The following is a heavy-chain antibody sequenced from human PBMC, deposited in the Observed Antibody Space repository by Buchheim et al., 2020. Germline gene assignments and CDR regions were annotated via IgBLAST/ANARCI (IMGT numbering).Heavy chain of an antibody. CDR2: INEDGTEK. Sequence: EVLLVESGGGLVQPGGSLSLSCAASGFTFSRFWMSWVRQAPGKGLEWVANINEDGTEKYYVDSVKGRFTISRDNAKNSLYLQMNSLRAEDTAVYYCAREDYGMDVWGQGTT. CDR3: AREDYGMDV. J-gene: IGHJ6*02. V-gene: IGHV3-7*01. CDR1: GFTFSRFW.